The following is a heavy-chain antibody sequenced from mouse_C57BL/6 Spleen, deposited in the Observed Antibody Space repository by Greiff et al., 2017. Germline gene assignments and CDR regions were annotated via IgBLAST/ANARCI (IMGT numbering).Heavy chain of an antibody. D-gene: IGHD2-4*01. J-gene: IGHJ3*01. CDR2: ISNLADSI. CDR3: ATYDYGGGFAY. CDR1: GFTFSDYG. Sequence: EVQVVESGGGLVQPGGSLKFSCAASGFTFSDYGMAWVRQAPRKGPEWVTFISNLADSIYYADTVTGRFTIFRENAKNTLYLEMSSLRSEDTAMYYCATYDYGGGFAYWGQGTLVTVSA. V-gene: IGHV5-15*01.